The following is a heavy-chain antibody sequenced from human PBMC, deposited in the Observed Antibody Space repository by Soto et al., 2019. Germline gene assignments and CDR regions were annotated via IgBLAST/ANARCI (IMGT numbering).Heavy chain of an antibody. CDR2: ISYDGSNK. D-gene: IGHD1-26*01. CDR1: GFTFSSYA. J-gene: IGHJ4*02. CDR3: AGGSGSHPYYFDY. V-gene: IGHV3-30-3*01. Sequence: QVQLVESGGGVVQPGRSLRLSCAASGFTFSSYAMHWVRQAPGKGPEWVAVISYDGSNKYYADSVKGRFTISRDNSKNTLYLQMNSLRAEDTAVYYCAGGSGSHPYYFDYWGQGTLVTVSS.